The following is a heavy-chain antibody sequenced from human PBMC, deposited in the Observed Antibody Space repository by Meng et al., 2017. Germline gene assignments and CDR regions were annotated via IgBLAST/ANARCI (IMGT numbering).Heavy chain of an antibody. V-gene: IGHV1-2*06. J-gene: IGHJ4*02. Sequence: QGQLWQSGCEVKKPGSSVKVSCKPSGYNFPDYNIHWVRRAPGQGLEWMGRVNPKSGDTHYAQKFQARVTMTGDTSISTAYMELSGLRSDDTAVYYCARTGQWLEVGWWGQGTLVTVSS. CDR1: GYNFPDYN. D-gene: IGHD6-19*01. CDR2: VNPKSGDT. CDR3: ARTGQWLEVGW.